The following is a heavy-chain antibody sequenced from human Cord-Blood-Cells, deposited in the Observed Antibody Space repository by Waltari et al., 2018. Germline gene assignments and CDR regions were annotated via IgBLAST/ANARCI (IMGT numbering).Heavy chain of an antibody. CDR2: MNPNSGNT. CDR3: ARGRFGDRLPYWYFDL. V-gene: IGHV1-8*01. D-gene: IGHD3-16*01. J-gene: IGHJ2*01. Sequence: QGLEWMGWMNPNSGNTGYAQKFQGRVTMTRNTSISTAYMELSSLRSEDTAVYYCARGRFGDRLPYWYFDLWGRGTLVTVSS.